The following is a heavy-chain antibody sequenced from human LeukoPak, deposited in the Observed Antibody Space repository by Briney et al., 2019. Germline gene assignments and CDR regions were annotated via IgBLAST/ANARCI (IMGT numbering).Heavy chain of an antibody. CDR2: IMPIVGIA. V-gene: IGHV1-69*04. CDR1: GGTFSSYA. CDR3: ARGGYYDILTGLPYYYYGMDV. Sequence: ASVKVSCKASGGTFSSYAISRVRQAPGHGLEWVGRIMPIVGIADYAQKFQGRVTITADKSTSTAYMELSSLRSEDTAVYYCARGGYYDILTGLPYYYYGMDVWGQGTTVTVSS. D-gene: IGHD3-9*01. J-gene: IGHJ6*02.